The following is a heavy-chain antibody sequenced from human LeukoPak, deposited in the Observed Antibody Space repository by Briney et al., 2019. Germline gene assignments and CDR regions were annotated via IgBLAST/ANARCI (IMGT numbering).Heavy chain of an antibody. Sequence: SETLSLTCTVSGGSISSYYWSWIRQPPGKGLEWIGYIYYSGSTNYNPSLKSRVTISVDTSKNQFSLKLSSVTAADTAVYYCGRGYGRSTSGFDYWGQGTLVIVSS. V-gene: IGHV4-59*12. CDR3: GRGYGRSTSGFDY. CDR2: IYYSGST. CDR1: GGSISSYY. D-gene: IGHD2-2*01. J-gene: IGHJ4*02.